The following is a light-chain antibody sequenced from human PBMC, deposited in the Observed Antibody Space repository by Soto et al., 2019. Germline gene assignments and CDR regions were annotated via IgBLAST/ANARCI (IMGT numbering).Light chain of an antibody. Sequence: EIVLTQSPAILSVSPGERATLSCRASQSISRSLAWYQQKPGQAPRLLIHGASTRATGIPDRFSGTGSGTDFTLTISRLEPEDFAVYYCQQYGSSPRTFGQGTKVDIK. V-gene: IGKV3-20*01. CDR1: QSISRS. CDR2: GAS. J-gene: IGKJ1*01. CDR3: QQYGSSPRT.